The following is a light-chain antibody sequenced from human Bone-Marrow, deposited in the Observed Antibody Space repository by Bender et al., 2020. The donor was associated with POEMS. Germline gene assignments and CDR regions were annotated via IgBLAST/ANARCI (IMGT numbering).Light chain of an antibody. CDR1: SSDVGGYKY. CDR3: SSYTFSSGEV. J-gene: IGLJ2*01. Sequence: QSALTQPASVSGSPGQSITISCAGTSSDVGGYKYVSWYQQYPGKAPKLIIHDVTDRPSGVSNRFSGSKSGNTASLTISGLQAEDEADYYCSSYTFSSGEVFGGGTKLTVL. CDR2: DVT. V-gene: IGLV2-14*03.